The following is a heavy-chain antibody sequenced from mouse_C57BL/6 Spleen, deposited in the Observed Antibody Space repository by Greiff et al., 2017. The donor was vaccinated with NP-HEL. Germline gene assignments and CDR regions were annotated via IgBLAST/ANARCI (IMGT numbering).Heavy chain of an antibody. CDR3: ARGLDYGRAMDY. CDR2: IYPGDGDT. CDR1: GYAFSSYW. J-gene: IGHJ4*01. V-gene: IGHV1-80*01. Sequence: VKLVESGAELVKPGASVKISCKASGYAFSSYWMNWVKQRPGKGLEWIGQIYPGDGDTNYNGKFKGKATLTADKSSSTAYMQLSSLTSEDSAVYFCARGLDYGRAMDYWGQGTSVTVSS. D-gene: IGHD1-1*01.